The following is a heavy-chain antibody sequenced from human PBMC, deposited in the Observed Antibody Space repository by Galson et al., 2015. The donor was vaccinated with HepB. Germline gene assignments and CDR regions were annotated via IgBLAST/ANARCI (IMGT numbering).Heavy chain of an antibody. V-gene: IGHV1-18*01. Sequence: SVKVSCKASGYTFTSYGISWVRRAPGQGLEWMGWISAYNGNTNYAQKLQGRVTMTTDTSTSTAYMELRSLRSDDAAVYYCATQDLGIYSGYDSGAFDIWGQGTMVTVSS. CDR2: ISAYNGNT. J-gene: IGHJ3*02. CDR1: GYTFTSYG. D-gene: IGHD5-12*01. CDR3: ATQDLGIYSGYDSGAFDI.